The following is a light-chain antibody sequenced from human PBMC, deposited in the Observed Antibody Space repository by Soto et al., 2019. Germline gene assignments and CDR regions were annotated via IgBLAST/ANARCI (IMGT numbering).Light chain of an antibody. CDR3: SSYTTTRTRYV. J-gene: IGLJ1*01. CDR2: DVR. CDR1: SNEVGVSNY. Sequence: LNQPASVSGAPGQSITISCTGTSNEVGVSNYVSWYQQHPGKAPKVMIYDVRNRPSGVSNRFSGSKSGNTASLTISGLQTEDEADYYCSSYTTTRTRYVFGTGTKVTVL. V-gene: IGLV2-14*01.